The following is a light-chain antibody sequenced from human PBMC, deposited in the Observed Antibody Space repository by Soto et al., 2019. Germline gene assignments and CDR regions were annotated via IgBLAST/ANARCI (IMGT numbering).Light chain of an antibody. Sequence: EIVMTQSPGTLSLSPGERATISCRASQVIGSRYLAWYHQKSGQAPRLLIYGASSRATGIPDRFSGSGYGTDFTLTISRLEPEDFGVYYCQQFGSSIPHTFGQGTKLEIK. CDR3: QQFGSSIPHT. J-gene: IGKJ2*01. CDR2: GAS. CDR1: QVIGSRY. V-gene: IGKV3-20*01.